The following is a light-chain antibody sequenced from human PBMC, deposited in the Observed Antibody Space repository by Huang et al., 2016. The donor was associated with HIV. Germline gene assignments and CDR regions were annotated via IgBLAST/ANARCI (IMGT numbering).Light chain of an antibody. CDR3: LQTYNTVLT. V-gene: IGKV1-39*01. J-gene: IGKJ4*01. Sequence: DIQMTQSPSSLSASVGDRVTITCRASQGISKYLNWYQQKPGKAPKLLISAASSLQSGVPSRFSGSGSGTDFTLTISSLQPEDFAMYYCLQTYNTVLTFGGGTKVEIK. CDR1: QGISKY. CDR2: AAS.